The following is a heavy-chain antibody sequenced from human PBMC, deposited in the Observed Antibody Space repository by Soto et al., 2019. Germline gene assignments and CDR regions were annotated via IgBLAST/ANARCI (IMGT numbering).Heavy chain of an antibody. D-gene: IGHD6-19*01. CDR1: GGTFSSYA. J-gene: IGHJ6*02. Sequence: ASVKVSCKASGGTFSSYAISWVRQAPGQGLEWMGGIIPIFGTANYAQKFQGRVTITADESTSTAYMELSSLRSEDTAVYYCARCAFSIAVAGPTYYSYGMDVWGQGTTVTVSS. V-gene: IGHV1-69*13. CDR2: IIPIFGTA. CDR3: ARCAFSIAVAGPTYYSYGMDV.